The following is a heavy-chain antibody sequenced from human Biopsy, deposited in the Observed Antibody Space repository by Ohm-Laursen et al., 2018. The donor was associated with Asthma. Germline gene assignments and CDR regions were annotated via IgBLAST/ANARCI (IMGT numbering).Heavy chain of an antibody. CDR1: GSTFSTSC. D-gene: IGHD2-15*01. V-gene: IGHV3-7*05. J-gene: IGHJ4*02. CDR2: IKEDGSEK. CDR3: ARDVDLRSVY. Sequence: GSLRLSCAASGSTFSTSCMTWVRQAPGKGLEWVANIKEDGSEKNYVDSVKGRFTISRDNGKNSLYLQMNSLRAEDTAVYYCARDVDLRSVYWGQGTLVTVSS.